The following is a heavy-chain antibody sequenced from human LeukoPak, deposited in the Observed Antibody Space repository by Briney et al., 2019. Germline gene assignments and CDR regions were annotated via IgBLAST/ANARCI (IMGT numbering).Heavy chain of an antibody. Sequence: SQTLSLTCAVSGGSISSGGYSWSWIRQPPGKGLEWIGYIYHSGSTYYNPTLKSRVTISVDTSKNLFSLNLTSVTAADAAVYYCARDLGYSGFDWAPWGQGTLVTVSS. CDR1: GGSISSGGYS. CDR3: ARDLGYSGFDWAP. V-gene: IGHV4-30-2*01. J-gene: IGHJ5*02. CDR2: IYHSGST. D-gene: IGHD5-12*01.